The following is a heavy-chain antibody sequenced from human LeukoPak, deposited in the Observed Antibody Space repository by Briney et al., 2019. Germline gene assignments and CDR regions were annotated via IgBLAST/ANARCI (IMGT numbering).Heavy chain of an antibody. V-gene: IGHV3-7*03. CDR2: IKLDGSEK. CDR3: ARDSAAGGDY. CDR1: GFTFGKYW. J-gene: IGHJ4*02. Sequence: PGGSLRLSCVASGFTFGKYWMSWVRQAPGKGLEWVANIKLDGSEKNYVDSVKGRFTISRDNAKNSLYLQMNSLRAEDTAVYYCARDSAAGGDYWGQGTLVTVSS. D-gene: IGHD6-13*01.